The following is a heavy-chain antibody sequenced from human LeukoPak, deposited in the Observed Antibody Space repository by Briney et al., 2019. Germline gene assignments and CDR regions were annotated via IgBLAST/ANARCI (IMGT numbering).Heavy chain of an antibody. CDR2: ISGSGGST. Sequence: GGSLRLSCAASGFTFSSYAMSWVRQAPGKGLEWVSAISGSGGSTYYADSVRGRFTISRDNSKNTLYLQMNSLRAEDTAVYYCAKRALDCSSTTCSKTAFAYWGQGTLVTVSS. CDR1: GFTFSSYA. D-gene: IGHD2-2*01. V-gene: IGHV3-23*01. CDR3: AKRALDCSSTTCSKTAFAY. J-gene: IGHJ4*02.